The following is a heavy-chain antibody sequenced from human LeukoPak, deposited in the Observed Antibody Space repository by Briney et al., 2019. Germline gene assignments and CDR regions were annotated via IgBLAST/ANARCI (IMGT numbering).Heavy chain of an antibody. Sequence: PGGSLRLSCAASGFTFSSYWMHWVRQAPGKGLVWVSRINSDGSSTIYADSVKGRFTISRDNAKNTLYLQMNSLRAEDTAVYYCARGRPYGSGSLSDWFDPWGQGTLVTVSS. D-gene: IGHD3-10*01. V-gene: IGHV3-74*01. CDR3: ARGRPYGSGSLSDWFDP. J-gene: IGHJ5*02. CDR1: GFTFSSYW. CDR2: INSDGSST.